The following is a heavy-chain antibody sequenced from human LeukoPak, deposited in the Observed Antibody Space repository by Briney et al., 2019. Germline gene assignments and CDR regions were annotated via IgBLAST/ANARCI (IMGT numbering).Heavy chain of an antibody. CDR3: AKVMAERRTLNPYFDY. Sequence: GTSLRLSCVASGFTFGSYGIHWVRQAPGKGLEWVAVISFDGTTKHYADSVKGRFFISRDTPMNTVHLQLNSLRPEDTAVFYCAKVMAERRTLNPYFDYWGQGALVTVSS. D-gene: IGHD1-1*01. J-gene: IGHJ4*02. CDR2: ISFDGTTK. V-gene: IGHV3-30*18. CDR1: GFTFGSYG.